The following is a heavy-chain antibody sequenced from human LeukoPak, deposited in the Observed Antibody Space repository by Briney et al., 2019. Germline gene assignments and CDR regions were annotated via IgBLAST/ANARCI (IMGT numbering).Heavy chain of an antibody. CDR2: ISSSGSTI. D-gene: IGHD2-2*01. Sequence: GGSLRLSCAASGFTFSSYEMNWVRQAPGEGLEWISYISSSGSTINYADSVKDRFTISRNNAKNSLYLQMNSLRAEDTAVYYCAREVYCSSTSCYGSWFDPWGQGTLVTVSS. J-gene: IGHJ5*02. CDR1: GFTFSSYE. CDR3: AREVYCSSTSCYGSWFDP. V-gene: IGHV3-48*03.